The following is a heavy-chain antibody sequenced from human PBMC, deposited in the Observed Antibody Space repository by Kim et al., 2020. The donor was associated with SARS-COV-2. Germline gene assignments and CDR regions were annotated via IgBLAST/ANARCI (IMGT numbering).Heavy chain of an antibody. CDR3: ARENGYCSSTSCYVAYYFDY. CDR1: GYTFTSYA. D-gene: IGHD2-2*03. Sequence: ASVKVSCKASGYTFTSYAMHWVRQAPGQRLEWMGWINAGNGNTKYSQKFQGRVTISRDTSASTAYMELSSLRSEDTAGYYCARENGYCSSTSCYVAYYFDYWGQGTLVTVSS. CDR2: INAGNGNT. V-gene: IGHV1-3*01. J-gene: IGHJ4*02.